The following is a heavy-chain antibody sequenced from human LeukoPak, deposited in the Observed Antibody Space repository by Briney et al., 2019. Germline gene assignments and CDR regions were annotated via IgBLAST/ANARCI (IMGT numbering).Heavy chain of an antibody. CDR1: GFTFDDYG. Sequence: GGSLRLSCAASGFTFDDYGMSWVRQAPGKGLEWVSGINWNGGSTGYADSVKGRFTISRDNAKNSLYLQMNSLRAEDTALYYCARDPSIAAADYYFDYWGQGTLVTVSS. V-gene: IGHV3-20*04. CDR3: ARDPSIAAADYYFDY. D-gene: IGHD6-13*01. J-gene: IGHJ4*02. CDR2: INWNGGST.